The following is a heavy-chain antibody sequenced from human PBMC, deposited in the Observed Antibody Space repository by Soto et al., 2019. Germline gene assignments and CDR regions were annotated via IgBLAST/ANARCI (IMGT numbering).Heavy chain of an antibody. Sequence: SETLSLTCTVSGGSISSGDYYWSWIRQPPGRGLEWIGYIYYSGSTYYNPSLKSRVTISVDTSKNQFSLKLSSVTAADTAVYYCARVTLNKSLGVDYWGQGTLVTVSS. J-gene: IGHJ4*02. V-gene: IGHV4-30-4*01. CDR3: ARVTLNKSLGVDY. CDR2: IYYSGST. CDR1: GGSISSGDYY.